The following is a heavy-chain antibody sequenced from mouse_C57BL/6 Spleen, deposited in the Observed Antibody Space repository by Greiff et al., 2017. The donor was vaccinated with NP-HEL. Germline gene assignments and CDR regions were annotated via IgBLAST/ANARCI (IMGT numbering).Heavy chain of an antibody. Sequence: QVQLQQSGAELVKPGASVKISCKASGYAFSSYWMHWVKQRPGKGLEWIGQIYPGDGDTNYNGKFKGKATLTADKSSSTAYMQLSSLTSEDSAVYFCARDINWDWFAYWGQGTLVTVSA. J-gene: IGHJ3*01. V-gene: IGHV1-80*01. D-gene: IGHD4-1*01. CDR1: GYAFSSYW. CDR3: ARDINWDWFAY. CDR2: IYPGDGDT.